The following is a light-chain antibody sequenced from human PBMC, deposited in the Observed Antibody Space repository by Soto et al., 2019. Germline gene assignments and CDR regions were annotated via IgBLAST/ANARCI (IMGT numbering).Light chain of an antibody. V-gene: IGKV3-15*01. CDR3: QQYKDWPLT. CDR1: QSVGGS. J-gene: IGKJ1*01. CDR2: GAS. Sequence: ETVLTQSTGTLSLSPGERATVSCRASQSVGGSSLAWYQQKPGQAPRLLIYGASTRATVIPARFSGSGSGTEFTLTISSLQSEDFAVYYCQQYKDWPLTFGQGTTVDIK.